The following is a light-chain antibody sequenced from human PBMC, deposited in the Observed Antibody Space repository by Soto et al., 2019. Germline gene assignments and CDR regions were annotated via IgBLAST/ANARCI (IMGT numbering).Light chain of an antibody. CDR2: EVS. V-gene: IGLV2-14*01. J-gene: IGLJ3*02. CDR1: SSDVGAYNY. Sequence: QSALTQPASVSGSPGQPITISCTGTSSDVGAYNYVSWYQHRPGKAPKLMIYEVSNRPSGVSHRFSGSKSGNTASLTISGLQAEDEADYYCCSYAYSILWLFGGGTKLTVL. CDR3: CSYAYSILWL.